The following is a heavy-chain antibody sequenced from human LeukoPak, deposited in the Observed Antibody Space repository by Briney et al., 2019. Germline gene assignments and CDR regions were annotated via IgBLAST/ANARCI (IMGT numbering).Heavy chain of an antibody. J-gene: IGHJ4*02. D-gene: IGHD1-26*01. CDR2: ISGSGGRT. CDR3: AREVGKRDFDY. V-gene: IGHV3-23*01. CDR1: GFTFYKFV. Sequence: GGSLRLSCAASGFTFYKFVMTWVRQAPGSGLEWVSSISGSGGRTYYADSVKGRFTISRDNSKNTLYLQMNSLRVEDTAVYYCAREVGKRDFDYWGQGTLVTVSS.